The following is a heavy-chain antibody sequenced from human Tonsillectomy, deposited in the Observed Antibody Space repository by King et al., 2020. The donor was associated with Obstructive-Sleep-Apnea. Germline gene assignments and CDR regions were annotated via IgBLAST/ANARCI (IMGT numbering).Heavy chain of an antibody. D-gene: IGHD1/OR15-1a*01. CDR3: AMGETGTTFDY. Sequence: QLQESGPGLVKPSETLSLTCTVSGGSISSYYWSWIRQPPGKGLEWIGYIYYSGSTNYNPSLKSRVTISVDTSKNQFSLKLSSVTAADTAVYYCAMGETGTTFDYWGQGTLVTVSS. CDR1: GGSISSYY. CDR2: IYYSGST. V-gene: IGHV4-59*08. J-gene: IGHJ4*02.